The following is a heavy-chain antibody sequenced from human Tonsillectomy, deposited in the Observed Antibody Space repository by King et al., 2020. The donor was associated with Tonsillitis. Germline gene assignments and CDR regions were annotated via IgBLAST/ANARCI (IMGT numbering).Heavy chain of an antibody. CDR3: ERSCGDYYGSGSHYNFFDY. D-gene: IGHD3-10*01. J-gene: IGHJ4*02. CDR1: GGSISSSNW. V-gene: IGHV4-4*02. Sequence: VQLQESGPGLVKPSGTLSLTCAVSGGSISSSNWWNWVRQHPGKGLEWIGEIHHSGSTNYNPSLKSRVTISVDKSKNQFSLKLSSVTAADTAVYYCERSCGDYYGSGSHYNFFDYWGQGTLVTVSS. CDR2: IHHSGST.